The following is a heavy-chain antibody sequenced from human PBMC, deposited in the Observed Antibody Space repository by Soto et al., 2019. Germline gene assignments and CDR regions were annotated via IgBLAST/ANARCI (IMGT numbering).Heavy chain of an antibody. J-gene: IGHJ3*02. CDR3: ASVSRSWTAAFAI. D-gene: IGHD6-13*01. CDR2: INHSGST. Sequence: CGVEGGNCSGYGWSWISQPPGKGLEWMGEINHSGSTNYNASLKSRVTISVATSKNQFSLKLSSVTAADTAVYYCASVSRSWTAAFAIRGQRTTVPVSS. V-gene: IGHV4-34*01. CDR1: GGNCSGYG.